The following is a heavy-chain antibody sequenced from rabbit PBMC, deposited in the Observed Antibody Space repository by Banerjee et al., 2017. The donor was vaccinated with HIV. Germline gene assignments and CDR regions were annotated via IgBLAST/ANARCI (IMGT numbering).Heavy chain of an antibody. V-gene: IGHV1S45*01. D-gene: IGHD1-1*01. CDR2: IDAGRSGST. CDR1: GFSFSNKYV. Sequence: GDLVKPEGSLTLTCTASGFSFSNKYVMCWVRQAPGKGLEWIACIDAGRSGSTYYASWAKGRFTISSHNAQNTVLLQMNSLTAADTATYFCVRGGDGSSVYLQPSHFKLWGQGTL. CDR3: VRGGDGSSVYLQPSHFKL. J-gene: IGHJ4*01.